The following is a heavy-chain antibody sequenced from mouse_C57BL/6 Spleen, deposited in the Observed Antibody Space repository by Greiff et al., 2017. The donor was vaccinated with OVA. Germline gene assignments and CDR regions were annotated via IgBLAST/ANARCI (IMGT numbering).Heavy chain of an antibody. CDR3: ARSPSYYSNYVGYFDV. V-gene: IGHV1-18*01. J-gene: IGHJ1*03. CDR1: GYTFTDYN. CDR2: INPNNGGT. Sequence: VQLKQSGPELVKPGASVKIPCKASGYTFTDYNMDWVKQSHGKSLEWIGDINPNNGGTIYNQKFKGKATLTVDKSSSTAYMELRSLTSEDTAVYYCARSPSYYSNYVGYFDVWGTGTTVTVSS. D-gene: IGHD2-5*01.